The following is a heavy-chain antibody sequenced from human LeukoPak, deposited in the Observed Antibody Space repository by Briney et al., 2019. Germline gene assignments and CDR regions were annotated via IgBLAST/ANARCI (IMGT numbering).Heavy chain of an antibody. CDR3: ASVDTAMDGPAGRFDY. J-gene: IGHJ4*02. CDR2: IIPILGIA. Sequence: ASVKVSCKASGGTFSSYAISWVRQAPGQGLEWMGRIIPILGIANYAQKFQGRVTITADKSTSTAYMELSSLRSEDTAVYYCASVDTAMDGPAGRFDYWGQGTLVTVSS. D-gene: IGHD5-18*01. CDR1: GGTFSSYA. V-gene: IGHV1-69*04.